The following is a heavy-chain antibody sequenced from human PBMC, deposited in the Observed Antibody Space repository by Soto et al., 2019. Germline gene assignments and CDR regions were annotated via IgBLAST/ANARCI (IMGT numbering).Heavy chain of an antibody. V-gene: IGHV1-69*13. Sequence: SVKVSCKASGGTFSSYAISWVRQAPGQGLEWMGGIIPIFGTANYAQKFQGRVTITADESTSTAYMELSSLRSEDTAVYYCERGSIFGVVIMGFDYWGQGTLVTVYS. CDR3: ERGSIFGVVIMGFDY. J-gene: IGHJ4*02. CDR2: IIPIFGTA. CDR1: GGTFSSYA. D-gene: IGHD3-3*01.